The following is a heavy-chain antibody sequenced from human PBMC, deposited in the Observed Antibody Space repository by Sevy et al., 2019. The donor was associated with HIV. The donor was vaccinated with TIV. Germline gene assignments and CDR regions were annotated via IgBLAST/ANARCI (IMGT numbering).Heavy chain of an antibody. J-gene: IGHJ2*01. D-gene: IGHD2-15*01. CDR2: IYYSGST. CDR1: GGSISSSSHY. Sequence: SETLSLTCTVSGGSISSSSHYWGWIRQPPGKGLEWIGSIYYSGSTYYNPSLKSRVTISVDTSKNQFSLKLSSVTAADTAVYYCARLFLAATWWYFDLWGRGTLVTVSS. CDR3: ARLFLAATWWYFDL. V-gene: IGHV4-39*01.